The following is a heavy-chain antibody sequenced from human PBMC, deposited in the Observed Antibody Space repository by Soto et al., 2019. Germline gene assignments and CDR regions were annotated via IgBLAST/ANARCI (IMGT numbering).Heavy chain of an antibody. CDR2: IIPIFGTA. CDR3: ARVRITMVRGVIGGVYYYGMDV. Sequence: SVKVSCKASGGTFSSYAISWVRQAPGQGLEWMGGIIPIFGTANYAQKFQGRVTITADESTSTAYMELSSLRSEDTAVYYCARVRITMVRGVIGGVYYYGMDVWGQGTTVTVS. J-gene: IGHJ6*02. D-gene: IGHD3-10*01. CDR1: GGTFSSYA. V-gene: IGHV1-69*13.